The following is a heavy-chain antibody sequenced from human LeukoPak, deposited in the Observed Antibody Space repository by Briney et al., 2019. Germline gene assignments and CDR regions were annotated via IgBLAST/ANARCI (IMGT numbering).Heavy chain of an antibody. CDR1: GFTFSTYA. CDR2: ISVSGGST. V-gene: IGHV3-23*01. J-gene: IGHJ4*02. Sequence: PGGSLRLSRAASGFTFSTYAMSWVRQAPGKGLEWVSVISVSGGSTYYADSVKGRFTISRDNSKNTLYLQMNSLRAEDTAVYYCAKSPGGVVSTSFDNWGQGTLVTVSS. CDR3: AKSPGGVVSTSFDN. D-gene: IGHD2-2*01.